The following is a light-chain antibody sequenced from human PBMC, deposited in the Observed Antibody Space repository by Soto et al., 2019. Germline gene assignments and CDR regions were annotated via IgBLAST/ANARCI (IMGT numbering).Light chain of an antibody. Sequence: ENVLTQSPGTLSLSPGERATLSCRASQTVSSDYVAWYQQKPGQAPRLLIYDASTRATGIPDRFSGSGSGTDFTLTISRLEPEDFAMYYCQQYGGSPLFTFGGGTKVEIK. V-gene: IGKV3-20*01. CDR1: QTVSSDY. J-gene: IGKJ4*01. CDR2: DAS. CDR3: QQYGGSPLFT.